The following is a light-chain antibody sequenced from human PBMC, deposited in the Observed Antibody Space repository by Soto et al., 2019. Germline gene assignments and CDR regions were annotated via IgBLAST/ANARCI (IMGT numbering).Light chain of an antibody. CDR3: QQYGGSPRT. CDR2: GAS. CDR1: QSIGGNF. J-gene: IGKJ1*01. V-gene: IGKV3-20*01. Sequence: EIVLTQSPGTLSLSSGEGATLSCRASQSIGGNFLAWYQQRRGQAPRLLIHGASNRATGIPDRFSGSGSGTDFTLTIPRLEPEDFAVYYCQQYGGSPRTFGQGTKVEVK.